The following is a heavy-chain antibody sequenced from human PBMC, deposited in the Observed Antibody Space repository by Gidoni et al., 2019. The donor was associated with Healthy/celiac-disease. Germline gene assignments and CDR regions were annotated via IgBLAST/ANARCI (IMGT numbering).Heavy chain of an antibody. CDR2: INAGNGNT. J-gene: IGHJ5*02. CDR3: ARGGPTVTPPDP. Sequence: QVQLVQSGAEVKKPGASVKVSCKASGYTFTSYAMHWVRQAPGQRLEWMGWINAGNGNTKYSQKFQGRVTITRDTSASTAYMELSSLRSEDTAVYYCARGGPTVTPPDPWGQGTLVTVSS. D-gene: IGHD4-17*01. V-gene: IGHV1-3*01. CDR1: GYTFTSYA.